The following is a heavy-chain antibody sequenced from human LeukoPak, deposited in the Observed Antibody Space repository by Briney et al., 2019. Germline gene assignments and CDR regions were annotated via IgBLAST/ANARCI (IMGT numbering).Heavy chain of an antibody. D-gene: IGHD4-23*01. V-gene: IGHV3-48*04. J-gene: IGHJ4*02. Sequence: GGSLRLSCAASRFSFSSYSMNWVRQAPGKGLEWVSYISSSSSTIYYADSVKGRFTISRDNAKNSLYLQMNCLRAEDTAVYYCARESYGGKDYWGQGTLVAVSS. CDR3: ARESYGGKDY. CDR2: ISSSSSTI. CDR1: RFSFSSYS.